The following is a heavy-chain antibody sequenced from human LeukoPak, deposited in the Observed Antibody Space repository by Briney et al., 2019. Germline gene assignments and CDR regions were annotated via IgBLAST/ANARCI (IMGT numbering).Heavy chain of an antibody. D-gene: IGHD6-19*01. CDR2: INPNSGGT. Sequence: ASVKVSCKAPGYTFTGYYTHWVRQAPGQGREWMGRINPNSGGTNYAQKFQGRVTMTRDTSISTAYMELSRLRSDDTAVYYCARDLSAGRISIAVXXTLFXYWGQGTLXXXXX. CDR1: GYTFTGYY. CDR3: ARDLSAGRISIAVXXTLFXY. J-gene: IGHJ4*02. V-gene: IGHV1-2*06.